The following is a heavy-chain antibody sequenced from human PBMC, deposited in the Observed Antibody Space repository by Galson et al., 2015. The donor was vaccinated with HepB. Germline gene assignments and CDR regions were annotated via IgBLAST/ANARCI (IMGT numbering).Heavy chain of an antibody. CDR2: ISGAGHNT. V-gene: IGHV3-23*01. CDR3: AKDPDFDFYSEKSTTFDY. CDR1: GFSFDTYA. D-gene: IGHD3-3*01. Sequence: SLRLSCAASGFSFDTYAMSWVRQAPGKGLEWVSTISGAGHNTYYADAVRGRFTISRDNSMNTVYLQMISLRAVDTAMYYCAKDPDFDFYSEKSTTFDYWGRGTLVTVS. J-gene: IGHJ4*02.